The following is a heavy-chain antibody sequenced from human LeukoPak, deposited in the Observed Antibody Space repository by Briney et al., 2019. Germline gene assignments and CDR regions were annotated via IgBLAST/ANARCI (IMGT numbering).Heavy chain of an antibody. D-gene: IGHD3-10*02. J-gene: IGHJ6*04. CDR1: GFTFSSSW. Sequence: GGALRLSCAASGFTFSSSWMTWVRQAPGKELEWVAIIKPDGSDKSYVGSVKGRFTISRDNAKNSLYLQMNSLRAEDTAVYYCAELGITMIGGVWGKGTTVTISS. CDR2: IKPDGSDK. V-gene: IGHV3-7*01. CDR3: AELGITMIGGV.